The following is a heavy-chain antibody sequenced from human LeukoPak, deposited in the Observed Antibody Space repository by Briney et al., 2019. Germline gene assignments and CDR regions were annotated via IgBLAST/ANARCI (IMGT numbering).Heavy chain of an antibody. CDR1: GYTFTSYD. Sequence: GASVKVSCKASGYTFTSYDINWVRQATGQGLEWMGWMNPNSGNTGYAQKFQGRVTMTRNTSISTAYMELSSLRSEDTAVYYCARVRIPYYYYGMDVWGQGTTVTVSS. CDR3: ARVRIPYYYYGMDV. V-gene: IGHV1-8*01. J-gene: IGHJ6*02. CDR2: MNPNSGNT.